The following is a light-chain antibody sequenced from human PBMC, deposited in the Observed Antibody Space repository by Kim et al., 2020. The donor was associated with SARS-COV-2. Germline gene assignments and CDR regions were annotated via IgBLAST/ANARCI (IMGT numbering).Light chain of an antibody. J-gene: IGLJ2*01. CDR3: NSRDNSGDHVV. Sequence: ALGQTVRITCQVDSRRTYYATWYQQRPGQAPRVVIYGKNNRPSGIPDRFSGSSSGNTASLTVTGAQAVDEADYYCNSRDNSGDHVVFGGGTQLTVL. CDR1: SRRTYY. CDR2: GKN. V-gene: IGLV3-19*01.